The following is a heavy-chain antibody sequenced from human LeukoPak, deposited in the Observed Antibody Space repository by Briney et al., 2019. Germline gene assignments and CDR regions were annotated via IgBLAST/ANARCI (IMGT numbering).Heavy chain of an antibody. V-gene: IGHV3-21*01. CDR1: GFTFSSYS. D-gene: IGHD4-17*01. CDR3: ARDVSDYGDYLYFDY. J-gene: IGHJ4*02. CDR2: ISSSSSYI. Sequence: GGSLRLSCAASGFTFSSYSMNWVRQAPGKGQEWVSSISSSSSYIYYADSVKDRFTISRDNAKNSLYLQMNSLRAEDTAVYYCARDVSDYGDYLYFDYWGQGTLVTVSS.